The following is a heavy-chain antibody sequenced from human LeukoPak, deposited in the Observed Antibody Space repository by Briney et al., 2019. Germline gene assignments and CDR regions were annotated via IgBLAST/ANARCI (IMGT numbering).Heavy chain of an antibody. J-gene: IGHJ2*01. CDR1: GGSISXXX. D-gene: IGHD5/OR15-5a*01. CDR3: ARNRVFTYWYFDL. Sequence: TXAGGSISXXXXXXXRXXPGXXXXXIGYIYYSGSINYTPSLRSRVSMSLDTSKNQFSLKLSSVTAADTAVYFCARNRVFTYWYFDLWGRGTLVTVSS. CDR2: IYYSGSI. V-gene: IGHV4-59*01.